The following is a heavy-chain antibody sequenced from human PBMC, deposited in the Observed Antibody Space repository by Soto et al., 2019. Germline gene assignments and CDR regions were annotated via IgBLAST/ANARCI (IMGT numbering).Heavy chain of an antibody. Sequence: XXTLSLPFAVSGGSISSSNWWSWVRQPPGKGLEWIGEIYHSGSTNYNPSLKRRVTISVDKSKNQFSLKLSSVTAADTAVYYCARVSGSYYYGMDVWGQGTTVTVS. CDR1: GGSISSSNW. J-gene: IGHJ6*02. D-gene: IGHD3-10*01. CDR3: ARVSGSYYYGMDV. V-gene: IGHV4-4*02. CDR2: IYHSGST.